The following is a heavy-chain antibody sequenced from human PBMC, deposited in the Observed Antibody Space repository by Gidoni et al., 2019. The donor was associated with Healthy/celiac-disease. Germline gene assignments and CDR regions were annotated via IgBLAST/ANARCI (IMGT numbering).Heavy chain of an antibody. Sequence: QLQLQESCPGLVKPSETLSLTCTVSGGSISSSSYYWGWIRQPPGKGLEWIGSISYSGSTYYNPSLKSRVTISVDTSKNQFSLKLSSVTAADTAVYYCASSGDTTIPDYWGQGTLVTVSS. V-gene: IGHV4-39*01. J-gene: IGHJ4*02. CDR2: ISYSGST. CDR3: ASSGDTTIPDY. CDR1: GGSISSSSYY. D-gene: IGHD3-10*01.